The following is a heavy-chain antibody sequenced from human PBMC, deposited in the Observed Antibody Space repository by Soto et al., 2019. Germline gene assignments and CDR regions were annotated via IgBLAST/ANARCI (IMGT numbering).Heavy chain of an antibody. V-gene: IGHV4-59*01. D-gene: IGHD6-6*01. CDR3: ARGSEGDY. Sequence: SETLSLTCTVSGGSISGYYWSWIRQPPGKGLEWIGSIHYSGSTNYNPSLKSRVTISVDTSKNQFSLKLSSVTAADTAVSYCARGSEGDYWGQGTLVTVSS. J-gene: IGHJ4*02. CDR1: GGSISGYY. CDR2: IHYSGST.